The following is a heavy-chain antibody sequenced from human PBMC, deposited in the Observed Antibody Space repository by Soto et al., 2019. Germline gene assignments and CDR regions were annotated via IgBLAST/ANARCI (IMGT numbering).Heavy chain of an antibody. CDR1: GFTFSSYA. Sequence: SLRLSCAASGFTFSSYAMSWVRQAPGKGLEWVSTISFSGGSTYYADSVQGRFTISRDNSKNTLYLQMNSLRAEDTAVYYCAKDRERYKPFYYYGMDVWGQGPTVTVYS. J-gene: IGHJ6*02. V-gene: IGHV3-23*01. CDR2: ISFSGGST. CDR3: AKDRERYKPFYYYGMDV. D-gene: IGHD1-1*01.